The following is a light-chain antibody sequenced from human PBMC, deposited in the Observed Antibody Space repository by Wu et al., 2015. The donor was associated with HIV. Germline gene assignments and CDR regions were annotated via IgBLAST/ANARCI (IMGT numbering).Light chain of an antibody. V-gene: IGKV3-15*01. Sequence: EIVMTQSPATLSVSPGERATLSCRARQTISSNLAWYQQKPGQAPRLLIYGASTRATGIPVRFSGSGSGTEFTLTISSLQSEDFAVYYCQQYNNWPLTFGGGTKVEIK. CDR2: GAS. CDR1: QTISSN. CDR3: QQYNNWPLT. J-gene: IGKJ4*01.